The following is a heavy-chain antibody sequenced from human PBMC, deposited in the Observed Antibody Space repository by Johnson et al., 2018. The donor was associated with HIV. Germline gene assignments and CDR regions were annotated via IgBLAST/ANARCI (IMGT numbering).Heavy chain of an antibody. J-gene: IGHJ3*02. CDR1: GFTVSSNY. Sequence: VQLVESGGGVVRPGGSLRLSCAASGFTVSSNYMSWVRQAPGKGLEWVSGINWNGGSTGYADSVKGRFTISRDNAKNSLYLQMNSLRAEDTALYYCASGDELGDDAFDIWGQGTMVTVSS. D-gene: IGHD7-27*01. V-gene: IGHV3-20*04. CDR3: ASGDELGDDAFDI. CDR2: INWNGGST.